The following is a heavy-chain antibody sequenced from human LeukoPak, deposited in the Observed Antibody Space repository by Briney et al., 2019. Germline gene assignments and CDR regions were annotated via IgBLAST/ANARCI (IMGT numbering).Heavy chain of an antibody. CDR2: ISYDGSNK. D-gene: IGHD5-18*01. CDR1: GFTFSSYG. V-gene: IGHV3-30*18. Sequence: GRSLRLSCAASGFTFSSYGMHWVRQAPGNGLEWVAVISYDGSNKYYADSVKGRFTISRDNSKNTLYLQMNSLRAEDTAVYYCAKAKDTAMVTVDWYFDLWGRGTLVTVSS. CDR3: AKAKDTAMVTVDWYFDL. J-gene: IGHJ2*01.